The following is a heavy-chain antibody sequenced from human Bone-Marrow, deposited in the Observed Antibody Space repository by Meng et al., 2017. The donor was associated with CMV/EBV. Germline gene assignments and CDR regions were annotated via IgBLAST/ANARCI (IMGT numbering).Heavy chain of an antibody. J-gene: IGHJ6*02. CDR3: ARPRDYDFWSGYYPIYYYYGMAV. V-gene: IGHV1-69*10. CDR1: GGTFSSYA. D-gene: IGHD3-3*01. CDR2: IIPILGIA. Sequence: SVKVSCKASGGTFSSYAISWVRQAPGQGLEWMGGIIPILGIANYAQKFQGRVTITADKSTSTAYMELSSLRSEDTAVYYCARPRDYDFWSGYYPIYYYYGMAVWGQGHTVNVSS.